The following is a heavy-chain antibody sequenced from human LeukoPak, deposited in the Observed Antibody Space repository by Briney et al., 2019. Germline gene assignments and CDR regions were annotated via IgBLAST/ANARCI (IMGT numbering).Heavy chain of an antibody. D-gene: IGHD3-9*01. J-gene: IGHJ3*02. CDR3: ARDYDILTGPSGHAFDI. CDR2: IYTSGST. V-gene: IGHV4-4*07. CDR1: GGSISSYY. Sequence: PSETLSLTCTVSGGSISSYYWSWIRQPAGKGLEWIGRIYTSGSTNYNPSLKSRVTISVDTSKNQFSLKLSSVTAADTAVYYCARDYDILTGPSGHAFDIWGQGTMVTVSS.